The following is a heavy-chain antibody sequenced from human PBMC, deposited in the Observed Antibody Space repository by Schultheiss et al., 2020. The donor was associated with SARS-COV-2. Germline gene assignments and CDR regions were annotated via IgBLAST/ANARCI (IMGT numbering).Heavy chain of an antibody. CDR3: TRRNDYGAG. D-gene: IGHD4-17*01. CDR1: GFTFSSYA. J-gene: IGHJ1*01. V-gene: IGHV3-30-3*01. CDR2: ISYDGSNK. Sequence: GGSLRLSCAASGFTFSSYAMHWVRQAPGKGLEWVAVISYDGSNKYYADSVKGRFTISRDNSKNTLYLQMNSLRAEDTAVYYCTRRNDYGAGWGQGTLVTVSS.